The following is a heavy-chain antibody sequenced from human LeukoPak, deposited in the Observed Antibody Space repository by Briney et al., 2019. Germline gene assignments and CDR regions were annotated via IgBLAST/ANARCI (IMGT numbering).Heavy chain of an antibody. CDR3: ARLGAGPTYYDFWSGYSSFYFDY. CDR1: GGSTSSSNYY. D-gene: IGHD3-3*01. V-gene: IGHV4-39*01. Sequence: SQTLSLTCTVSGGSTSSSNYYWGWIRQPPGKGLEWIGGIHYSGNTYYNPSLKSRVTISVDTSKNQFSLKLSSVTAADTAVYYCARLGAGPTYYDFWSGYSSFYFDYWGQGTLVTVSS. CDR2: IHYSGNT. J-gene: IGHJ4*02.